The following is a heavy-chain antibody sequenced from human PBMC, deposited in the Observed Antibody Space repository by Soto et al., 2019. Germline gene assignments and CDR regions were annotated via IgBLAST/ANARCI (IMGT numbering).Heavy chain of an antibody. Sequence: GASVKVSCKASGYTFTSYGISWVRQAPGQGLEWMGWISAYNGNTNYAQKLQGRVTMTTDTSTSTAYMELRSLRSDDTAVYYCARSYYDILTGPRDNFDYWGQGTLVTVSS. J-gene: IGHJ4*02. CDR1: GYTFTSYG. D-gene: IGHD3-9*01. V-gene: IGHV1-18*01. CDR2: ISAYNGNT. CDR3: ARSYYDILTGPRDNFDY.